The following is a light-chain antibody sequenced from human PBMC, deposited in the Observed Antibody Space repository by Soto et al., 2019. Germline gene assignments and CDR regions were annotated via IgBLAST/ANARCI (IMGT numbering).Light chain of an antibody. CDR2: EVS. J-gene: IGLJ1*01. CDR3: SSYTSSSTPYV. V-gene: IGLV2-14*01. CDR1: SSDVGGYNY. Sequence: QSALTQPASVSGSPGQSITISCTGTSSDVGGYNYVSWYQHHPGKAPKLMIYEVSNRPSGVSNRFSGSKSGNTASLTISGLQAEDEDDYYCSSYTSSSTPYVFGTGTKLTVL.